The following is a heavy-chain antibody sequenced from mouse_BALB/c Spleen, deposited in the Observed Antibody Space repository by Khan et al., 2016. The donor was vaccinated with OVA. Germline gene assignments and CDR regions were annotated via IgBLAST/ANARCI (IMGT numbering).Heavy chain of an antibody. CDR1: GYTFTDYV. Sequence: VQLRESGPELVKPGASVKMSCKASGYTFTDYVINWVKQSNGQGLEWIGEIYPGSARTNYNENLKGKATLTADKSSNTAYMQLSSLTSEDSAVYFCARPSDYYGSNSYWFFAVWGAGTTVTVSS. D-gene: IGHD1-1*01. V-gene: IGHV1-77*01. CDR2: IYPGSART. J-gene: IGHJ1*01. CDR3: ARPSDYYGSNSYWFFAV.